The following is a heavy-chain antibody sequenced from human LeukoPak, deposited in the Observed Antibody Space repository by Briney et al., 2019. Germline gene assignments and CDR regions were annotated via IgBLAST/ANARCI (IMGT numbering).Heavy chain of an antibody. Sequence: GESLRLSCAASGFTFSSYAMSWVRQAPGKGLEWVSAISGSGGSTYYADSVKGRFTISRDNSKNTLYLQMNSLRAEDTAVYYCAKDGTFEMATLLPFDPWGQGTLVTVSS. CDR2: ISGSGGST. D-gene: IGHD5-24*01. CDR1: GFTFSSYA. J-gene: IGHJ5*02. V-gene: IGHV3-23*01. CDR3: AKDGTFEMATLLPFDP.